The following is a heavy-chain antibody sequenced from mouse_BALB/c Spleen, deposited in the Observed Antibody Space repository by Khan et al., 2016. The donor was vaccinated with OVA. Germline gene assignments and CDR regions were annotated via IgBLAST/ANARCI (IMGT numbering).Heavy chain of an antibody. J-gene: IGHJ2*01. V-gene: IGHV3-2*02. D-gene: IGHD1-1*01. Sequence: EVQLQESGPGLVKPSQSLSLTCSVTGYSITSDYAWNWIRQFPGNKLEWMGYISYSGSTSYNPSLKSRISITRDTSKNQFFLQLKSVTTEDTATYYCATWESWYDSRGGFDYWGQGTTLTVSS. CDR2: ISYSGST. CDR3: ATWESWYDSRGGFDY. CDR1: GYSITSDYA.